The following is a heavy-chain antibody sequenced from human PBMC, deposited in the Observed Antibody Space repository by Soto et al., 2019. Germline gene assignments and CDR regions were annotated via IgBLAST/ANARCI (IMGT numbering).Heavy chain of an antibody. D-gene: IGHD3-22*01. V-gene: IGHV3-30*03. CDR3: SRGTYYPQSSGLHADY. J-gene: IGHJ4*02. CDR2: ISSDGHHQ. Sequence: GGSLRLSCATSGFTFNYYAMYWVRQSPGQGLEWVSMISSDGHHQFYVDNLRGRFTVSRDNSKNTLFLQMNSLRPEDTAVYYCSRGTYYPQSSGLHADYWGPGTVVTVSS. CDR1: GFTFNYYA.